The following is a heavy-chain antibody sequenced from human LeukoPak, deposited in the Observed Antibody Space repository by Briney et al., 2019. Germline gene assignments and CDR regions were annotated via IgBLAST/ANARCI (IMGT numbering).Heavy chain of an antibody. J-gene: IGHJ3*02. V-gene: IGHV1-18*01. Sequence: ASVKVSCKAYGYTFMSHGISWVRQAPGQELEWMGWISGSSSNTNYAQRLQGRVTMTTDTSTTTAYMELRSLRSDDTAVYYCARATGTWGHDGFDIWGQGTMVTVSS. CDR3: ARATGTWGHDGFDI. CDR2: ISGSSSNT. D-gene: IGHD3-16*01. CDR1: GYTFMSHG.